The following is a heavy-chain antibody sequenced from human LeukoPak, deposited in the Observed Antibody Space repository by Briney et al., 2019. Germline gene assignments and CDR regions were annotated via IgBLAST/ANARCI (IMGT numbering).Heavy chain of an antibody. V-gene: IGHV3-53*01. CDR3: ARAGYCSGGSCYSFDY. Sequence: GGSLRLSCAASGFTVSSNYMNWVRQAPGKGLEWVSVIYGGGSTYYADSVKGRFTISRDNSKNTLYLQMNSLRAEDTAVYYCARAGYCSGGSCYSFDYWGQGTLVTVSS. D-gene: IGHD2-15*01. CDR1: GFTVSSNY. J-gene: IGHJ4*02. CDR2: IYGGGST.